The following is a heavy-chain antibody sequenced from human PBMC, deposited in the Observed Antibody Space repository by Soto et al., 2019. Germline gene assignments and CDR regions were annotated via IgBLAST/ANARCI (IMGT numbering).Heavy chain of an antibody. D-gene: IGHD3-9*01. CDR3: ARFSLTKGIDY. CDR1: GFTFSSYS. CDR2: ISSSSSTI. Sequence: GGSLRLSCAASGFTFSSYSMNWVRQAPGKGLEWVSYISSSSSTIYYADSVKGRFTISRDNAKNSLYLQMNSLRAEDTAVYYCARFSLTKGIDYWGQGTLVTVSS. V-gene: IGHV3-48*01. J-gene: IGHJ4*02.